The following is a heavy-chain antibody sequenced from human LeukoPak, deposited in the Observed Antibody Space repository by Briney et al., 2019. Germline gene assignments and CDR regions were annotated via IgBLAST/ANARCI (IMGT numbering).Heavy chain of an antibody. Sequence: TGVSLRLLCAGSGFSLRDYNMNGVRQAPGKGLECVSSISSSSSYIYYADSVKGRFTISRDNAKNSLYLQMNSLRAEDTAVYYCARGYGRADYWGQGTLVSVSS. CDR2: ISSSSSYI. V-gene: IGHV3-21*01. CDR1: GFSLRDYN. J-gene: IGHJ4*02. CDR3: ARGYGRADY. D-gene: IGHD5-18*01.